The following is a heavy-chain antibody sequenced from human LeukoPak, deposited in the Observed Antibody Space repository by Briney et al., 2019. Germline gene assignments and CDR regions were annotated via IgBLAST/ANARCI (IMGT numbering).Heavy chain of an antibody. J-gene: IGHJ6*02. CDR1: GGSISSYY. CDR2: IYTSGRT. V-gene: IGHV4-4*07. Sequence: PSETLSLTCTVSGGSISSYYWSWIRQPAGKGLEWIGRIYTSGRTNYNPSLKSRVTMPVDTSKNQSTLNLSSVAAADTAVYYCARGYYCYGRDVWGQGTTVTVSS. CDR3: ARGYYCYGRDV.